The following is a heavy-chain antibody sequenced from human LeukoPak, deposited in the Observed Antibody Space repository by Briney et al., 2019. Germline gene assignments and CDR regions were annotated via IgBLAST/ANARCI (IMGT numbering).Heavy chain of an antibody. V-gene: IGHV4-59*01. D-gene: IGHD5-18*01. CDR2: IDYRGST. CDR1: GDSISTYY. Sequence: PSETLSLTCTVSGDSISTYYWSWIRQPPGKGLEWIAYIDYRGSTTYNPSLRSRVTISVDTSRNQFSLKLSSVTAADTAVYYYARSRSGYSYDHAAFEIWGQGTMVTVSS. CDR3: ARSRSGYSYDHAAFEI. J-gene: IGHJ3*02.